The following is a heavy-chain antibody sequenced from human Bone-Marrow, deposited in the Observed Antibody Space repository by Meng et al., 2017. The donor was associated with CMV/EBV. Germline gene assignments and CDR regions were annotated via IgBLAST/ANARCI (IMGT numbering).Heavy chain of an antibody. CDR3: ARGWRDGYNYALFGY. Sequence: SGYNFTGYYIQWVRQDPGQGLEWMGWINPNSGGTNYAQKFQGRVTMTRDTSISTAYMELSRLRSDDTAVYYCARGWRDGYNYALFGYWGQGTLVTVSS. D-gene: IGHD5-24*01. V-gene: IGHV1-2*02. CDR1: GYNFTGYY. J-gene: IGHJ4*02. CDR2: INPNSGGT.